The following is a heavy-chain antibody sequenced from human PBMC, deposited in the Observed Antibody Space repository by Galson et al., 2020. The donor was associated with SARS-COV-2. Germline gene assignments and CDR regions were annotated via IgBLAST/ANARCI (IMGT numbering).Heavy chain of an antibody. V-gene: IGHV4-61*02. J-gene: IGHJ4*02. CDR2: IYISERT. CDR3: ARGPVAGTGY. Sequence: SETLSLTCTVSGGSISSSSYYWSWIRQPAGKGLEWIGRIYISERTNYNPSLKSRVTISADTSKNQFSLRLTSVTAADTAVYYCARGPVAGTGYWGPGTLVTVSS. CDR1: GGSISSSSYY. D-gene: IGHD6-19*01.